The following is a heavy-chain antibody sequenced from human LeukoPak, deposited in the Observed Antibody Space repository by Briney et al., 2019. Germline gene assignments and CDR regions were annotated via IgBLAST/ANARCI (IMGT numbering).Heavy chain of an antibody. J-gene: IGHJ5*02. CDR1: GFSFSAYG. Sequence: GGSLRLSCAASGFSFSAYGMNWVRQSPGKGLEWVSAIGGSGATTYYADSVKGRFTISRDDSKSTLYLQMNSLRAEDTAVYYCARGGAFGGATSSWGQGTLVTVSS. V-gene: IGHV3-23*01. D-gene: IGHD1-26*01. CDR3: ARGGAFGGATSS. CDR2: IGGSGATT.